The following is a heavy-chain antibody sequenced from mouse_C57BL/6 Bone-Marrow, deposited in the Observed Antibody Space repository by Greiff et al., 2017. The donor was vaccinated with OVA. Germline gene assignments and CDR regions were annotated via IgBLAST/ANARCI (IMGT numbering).Heavy chain of an antibody. V-gene: IGHV5-2*01. D-gene: IGHD1-1*01. CDR1: EYEFPSHD. J-gene: IGHJ1*03. Sequence: EVKLMESGGGLVQPGESLKLSCESNEYEFPSHDMSWVRKTPEKRLELVAAINSDGGSTYYPDTMERRFIISRDNTKKTLYLQMSSLRSEDTALYYCARQKEYGSTSWYFDVWGTGTTVTVSS. CDR3: ARQKEYGSTSWYFDV. CDR2: INSDGGST.